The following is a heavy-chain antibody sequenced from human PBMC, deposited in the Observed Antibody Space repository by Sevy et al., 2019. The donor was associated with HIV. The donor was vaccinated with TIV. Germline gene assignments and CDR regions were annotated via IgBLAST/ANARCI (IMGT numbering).Heavy chain of an antibody. Sequence: GGSLRLSCAASGFTFRNYAMNWVRQAPGKGLEWVSEISCTGGNGDKTNYADTVQGQSTISKDDSKNQQYIQVNTLKDEDTAIYYCAGKYDSSGYFDYWGQGTLVTVSS. V-gene: IGHV3-23*01. J-gene: IGHJ4*02. CDR2: ISCTGGNGDKT. D-gene: IGHD3-22*01. CDR1: GFTFRNYA. CDR3: AGKYDSSGYFDY.